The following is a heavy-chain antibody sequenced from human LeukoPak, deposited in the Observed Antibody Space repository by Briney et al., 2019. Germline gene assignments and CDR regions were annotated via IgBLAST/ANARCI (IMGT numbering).Heavy chain of an antibody. D-gene: IGHD6-25*01. CDR1: GGSFSGYY. Sequence: SETLSLTCAVYGGSFSGYYWSWIRQPPGKGLEWIGEINHSGSTNYNPSLKSRVTISVDTSKNQFSLKLSSVTAADTAVYYCARGAATGYYFDYWGQGPLVTVSS. CDR3: ARGAATGYYFDY. J-gene: IGHJ4*02. CDR2: INHSGST. V-gene: IGHV4-34*01.